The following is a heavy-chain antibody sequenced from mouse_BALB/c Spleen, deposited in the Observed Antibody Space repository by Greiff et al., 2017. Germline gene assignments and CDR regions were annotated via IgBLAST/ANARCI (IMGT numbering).Heavy chain of an antibody. Sequence: EVQLVESGGGLVQPGGSRKLSCAASGFTFSSFGMHWVRQAPEKGLEWVAYISSGSSTIYYADTVKGRFTISRDNPKNTLFLQMTSLRSEDTAMYYCAKEGIYYAMDYWGQGTSVTVSS. J-gene: IGHJ4*01. CDR2: ISSGSSTI. CDR3: AKEGIYYAMDY. CDR1: GFTFSSFG. V-gene: IGHV5-17*02.